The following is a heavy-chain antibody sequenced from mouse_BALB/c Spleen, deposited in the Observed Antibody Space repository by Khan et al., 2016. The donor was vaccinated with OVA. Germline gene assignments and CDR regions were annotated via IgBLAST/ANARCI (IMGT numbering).Heavy chain of an antibody. J-gene: IGHJ2*01. CDR3: ARGNYYGYYFDY. CDR2: ISYSGGT. V-gene: IGHV3-2*02. Sequence: EVQLQESGPGLVKPSQSLSLTCTVTGYSITSGYAWNWIRQFPGNKLEWMGYISYSGGTSYNPSLKSRISNTRDTSKNQFFLQLNSVTTEDTATYYCARGNYYGYYFDYRGQGTPLTVSS. D-gene: IGHD1-1*01. CDR1: GYSITSGYA.